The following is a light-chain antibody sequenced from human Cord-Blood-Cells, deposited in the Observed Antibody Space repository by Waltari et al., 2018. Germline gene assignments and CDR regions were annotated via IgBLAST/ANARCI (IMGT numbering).Light chain of an antibody. CDR2: AAS. V-gene: IGKV1-39*01. CDR1: QSISSY. CDR3: QQSYSNT. Sequence: DIQMTQSPSSLSASVGDRVTITCKASQSISSYLNWYQQKPGKDPKLLIYAASILQSGVPARFSGSRSGTDFTLTISSLQPEDFATYYCQQSYSNTFGQGTKLEIK. J-gene: IGKJ2*01.